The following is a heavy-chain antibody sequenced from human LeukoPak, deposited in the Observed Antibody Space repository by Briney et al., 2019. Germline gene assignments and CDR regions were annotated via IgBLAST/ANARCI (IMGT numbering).Heavy chain of an antibody. CDR2: IYTSGST. D-gene: IGHD3-3*01. CDR3: ARVAIDYDFWSGYPPYYFDY. CDR1: GGSISSGSYY. V-gene: IGHV4-61*02. J-gene: IGHJ4*02. Sequence: PSETLSLTCTVSGGSISSGSYYWSWIRQPAGKGLEWIGRIYTSGSTNYNPSLKSRVTISVDTSKNQFSLKLSSVTAADTAVYYCARVAIDYDFWSGYPPYYFDYWGQGTLVTVSS.